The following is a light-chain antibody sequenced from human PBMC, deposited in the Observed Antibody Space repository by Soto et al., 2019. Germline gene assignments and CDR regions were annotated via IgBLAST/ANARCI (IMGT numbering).Light chain of an antibody. J-gene: IGKJ4*01. CDR2: DAS. CDR1: QSISSH. V-gene: IGKV3-11*01. CDR3: QQGNNWPLT. Sequence: ETVLTQSPAALSLSPGERATLSCRASQSISSHLAWYQQKSGQAPRLLMYDASKRATGIPARFSGSGSGTDFTLTISSLEPEDFAVYYCQQGNNWPLTFGGGTKVDIK.